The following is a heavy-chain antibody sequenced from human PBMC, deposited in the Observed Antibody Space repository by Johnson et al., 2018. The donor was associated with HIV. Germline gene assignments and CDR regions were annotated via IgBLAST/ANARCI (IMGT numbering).Heavy chain of an antibody. V-gene: IGHV3-7*05. CDR3: ARGRDSTGDGWAFDI. Sequence: VQLVESGGGLVQPGGSLRLSCAASGFSFSSYWMSWVRQAPGKGLAWVANINRDGSEKYYVDSVKGRFTISRDNTNNSLYLQMNSLRAEDTAVYYCARGRDSTGDGWAFDIWGQGTMVTVSS. D-gene: IGHD7-27*01. CDR1: GFSFSSYW. CDR2: INRDGSEK. J-gene: IGHJ3*02.